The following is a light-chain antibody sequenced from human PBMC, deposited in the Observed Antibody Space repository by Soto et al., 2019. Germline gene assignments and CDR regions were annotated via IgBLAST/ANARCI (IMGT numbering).Light chain of an antibody. J-gene: IGKJ3*01. CDR2: GAS. Sequence: IQLTQSPSSLSASVGDRVTITCRASQGIINYLAWYQQKPGKAPKLLIYGASTLQSGVPSRFGGSGSGADVTRTVSMLQPGDFATYHCLRLVMQLPTFGAGTKVDI. V-gene: IGKV1-9*01. CDR3: LRLVMQLPT. CDR1: QGIINY.